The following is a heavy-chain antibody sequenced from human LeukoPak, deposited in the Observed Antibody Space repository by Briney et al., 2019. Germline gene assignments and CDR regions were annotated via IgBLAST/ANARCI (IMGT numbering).Heavy chain of an antibody. CDR2: ISYSGNT. D-gene: IGHD3-3*01. Sequence: PSETLSLTCTISGDSMSSYYWSWIRQPPGKGLEWIGYISYSGNTDYNPSLKSRVTISVGASKIRFSLRLSSVTAADTAVYYCARGGPGFWSGTFDYWGQGTLVTVSS. J-gene: IGHJ4*01. CDR1: GDSMSSYY. CDR3: ARGGPGFWSGTFDY. V-gene: IGHV4-59*01.